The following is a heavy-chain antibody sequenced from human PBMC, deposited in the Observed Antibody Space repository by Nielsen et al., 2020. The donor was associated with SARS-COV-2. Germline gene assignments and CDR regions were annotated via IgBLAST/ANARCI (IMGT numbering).Heavy chain of an antibody. CDR2: INPGGGST. V-gene: IGHV1-46*01. D-gene: IGHD2-2*01. Sequence: ASVKVSCKASGYTFTGYYVQWVRQAPGQGLEWMGIINPGGGSTSYAQKFQGRLTLTRDTSTSTVYMDLRYLTSEDTAIYYCARGECSTTSCYESNWFDPWGQGTLVTVSS. CDR3: ARGECSTTSCYESNWFDP. J-gene: IGHJ5*02. CDR1: GYTFTGYY.